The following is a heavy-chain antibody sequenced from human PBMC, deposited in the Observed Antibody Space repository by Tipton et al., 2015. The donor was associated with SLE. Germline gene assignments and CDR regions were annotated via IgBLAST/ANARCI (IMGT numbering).Heavy chain of an antibody. Sequence: WVRQAPGQGLEWLGWTYYRSKWYNDYAVSVKSRITINPDTSKNQFSLQLNSVTPEDTAVYYCARDGIAAAGAFDIWGQGTMVTVSS. V-gene: IGHV6-1*01. D-gene: IGHD6-13*01. CDR3: ARDGIAAAGAFDI. CDR2: TYYRSKWYN. J-gene: IGHJ3*02.